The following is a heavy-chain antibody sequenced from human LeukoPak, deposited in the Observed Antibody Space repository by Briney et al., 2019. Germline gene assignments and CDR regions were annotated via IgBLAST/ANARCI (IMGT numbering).Heavy chain of an antibody. CDR2: INPNSGGT. J-gene: IGHJ3*02. CDR3: AREVAVTTSADAFDI. V-gene: IGHV1-2*04. CDR1: GYTFTGYY. Sequence: ASVKASCKASGYTFTGYYMHWVRQAPGQGLEWMGWINPNSGGTNYAQKFQGWVTMTRDTSISTAYMELSRLRSDDTAVYYCAREVAVTTSADAFDIWGQGTMVTVSS. D-gene: IGHD4-17*01.